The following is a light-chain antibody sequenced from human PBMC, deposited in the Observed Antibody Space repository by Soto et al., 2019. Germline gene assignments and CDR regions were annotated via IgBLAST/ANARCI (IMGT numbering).Light chain of an antibody. Sequence: EIVMTQSPATLSVSPGERATLSCRASQSVSSNLAWYQQKPGQAPRLLIYGASSRATGIPARFSGSGFGTEFTLTISSLQSEDFAVYYCQQYNRWPPVTFGGGTKVENK. CDR2: GAS. V-gene: IGKV3-15*01. CDR1: QSVSSN. J-gene: IGKJ4*01. CDR3: QQYNRWPPVT.